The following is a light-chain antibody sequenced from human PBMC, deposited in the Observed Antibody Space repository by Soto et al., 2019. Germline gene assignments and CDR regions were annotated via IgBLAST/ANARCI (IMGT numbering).Light chain of an antibody. CDR3: QQYSSSPLFT. CDR1: QSVSSSY. CDR2: GAS. V-gene: IGKV3-20*01. J-gene: IGKJ3*01. Sequence: EIVLTQSPGTLSLSPGERATLSCRASQSVSSSYLAWYQQKPGQPPRLLIYGASSTATGIPDRFSGSGSGTDFTLTISRLEPEDFALYYCQQYSSSPLFTFGHGTKVDIK.